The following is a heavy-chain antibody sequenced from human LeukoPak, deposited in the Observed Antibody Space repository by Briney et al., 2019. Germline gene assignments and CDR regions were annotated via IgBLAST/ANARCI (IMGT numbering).Heavy chain of an antibody. CDR1: GYTFTGYY. CDR2: INPNSGDT. CDR3: ARDRVGVGGNGWEN. V-gene: IGHV1-2*02. J-gene: IGHJ4*02. D-gene: IGHD6-19*01. Sequence: ASVKVSCKASGYTFTGYYIHWVRQAPGQGLEWMGWINPNSGDTNYAQKLQGRVTMTTDTSTSTAYMELRSLRSDDTAVYYCARDRVGVGGNGWENWGQGTLVTVSS.